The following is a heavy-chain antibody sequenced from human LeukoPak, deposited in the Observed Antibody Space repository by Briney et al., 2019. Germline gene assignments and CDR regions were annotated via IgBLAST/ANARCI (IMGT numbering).Heavy chain of an antibody. J-gene: IGHJ4*02. CDR2: ISAHSGNT. CDR3: ARDEYSSSWHYFDY. Sequence: ASVKVSCKATGYTFTNYGISWVRQAPGQGLEWMGWISAHSGNTNYAQKVQGRFTMTTDTSTSTAYMELRSLRSDDTAVYYCARDEYSSSWHYFDYWGQGTLVTVSS. CDR1: GYTFTNYG. D-gene: IGHD6-13*01. V-gene: IGHV1-18*01.